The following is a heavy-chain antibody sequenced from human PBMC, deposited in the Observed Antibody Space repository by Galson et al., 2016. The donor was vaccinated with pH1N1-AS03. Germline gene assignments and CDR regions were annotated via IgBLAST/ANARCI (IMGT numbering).Heavy chain of an antibody. D-gene: IGHD2-21*02. Sequence: AEGGTTDYAAPVKGRFTISRDDSKNTLYLEMNSLKTEDTAVYYCARIVVVTPSYWYFDLWGRGTLVTVSS. J-gene: IGHJ2*01. V-gene: IGHV3-15*01. CDR3: ARIVVVTPSYWYFDL. CDR2: AEGGTT.